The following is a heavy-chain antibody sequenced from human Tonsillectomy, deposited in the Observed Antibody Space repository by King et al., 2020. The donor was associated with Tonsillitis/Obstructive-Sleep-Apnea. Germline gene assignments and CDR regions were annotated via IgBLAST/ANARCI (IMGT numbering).Heavy chain of an antibody. CDR3: TTDLVVPGAIIAFDI. Sequence: ERQLVQSGAGLVKPGGSLRLSCAASGFIFTNAWMNWVRQAPGKGLEWVGRIKSKTDGGTTHYAAPVKGRFTISRDEAKTRLYLQMNSLNTEDTAVYYCTTDLVVPGAIIAFDIWGQGTMVTVCS. J-gene: IGHJ3*02. CDR1: GFIFTNAW. V-gene: IGHV3-15*07. CDR2: IKSKTDGGTT. D-gene: IGHD2-2*01.